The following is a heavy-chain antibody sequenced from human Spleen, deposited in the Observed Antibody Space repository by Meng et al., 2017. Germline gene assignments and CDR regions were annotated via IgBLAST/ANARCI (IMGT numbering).Heavy chain of an antibody. V-gene: IGHV3-53*01. CDR3: SASSSGWYVFDY. J-gene: IGHJ4*02. D-gene: IGHD6-19*01. CDR2: IYSGGST. Sequence: GESLKISCAASGFTVSSNYMSWVRQAPGKGLEWVSVIYSGGSTYYADSVKGRFTISRDNSKNTLYLQMNSLRAEDTAVYYCSASSSGWYVFDYWGQGTLVTVSS. CDR1: GFTVSSNY.